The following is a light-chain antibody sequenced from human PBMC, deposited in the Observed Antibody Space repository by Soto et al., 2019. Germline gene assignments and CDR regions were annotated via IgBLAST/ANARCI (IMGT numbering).Light chain of an antibody. V-gene: IGKV3-20*01. CDR2: GAS. J-gene: IGKJ5*01. CDR1: QSVSSSY. Sequence: EIAMTQSPATLSVSPGERATLSCRASQSVSSSYLAWYQQKPGQAPRLLIYGASSRATGIPDRFSGSGSGTDFTLTISRLEPEDFAVYYCQQYGSSPLTVGQGTRLEIK. CDR3: QQYGSSPLT.